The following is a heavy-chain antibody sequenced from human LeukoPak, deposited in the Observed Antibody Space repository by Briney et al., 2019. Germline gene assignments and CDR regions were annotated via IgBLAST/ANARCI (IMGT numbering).Heavy chain of an antibody. V-gene: IGHV2-5*02. Sequence: SGPTLVNPTQTLTLTCTFSGFSLSTSGVGVGWIRQPPGKALEWLALIYWDDDKFYSPSLKSRLTITKDTSNNQVVLIMTNMDPVDTATYYCAHRRLGVNWYYAWFDPWGQGTLVTVSS. J-gene: IGHJ5*02. D-gene: IGHD1-7*01. CDR2: IYWDDDK. CDR1: GFSLSTSGVG. CDR3: AHRRLGVNWYYAWFDP.